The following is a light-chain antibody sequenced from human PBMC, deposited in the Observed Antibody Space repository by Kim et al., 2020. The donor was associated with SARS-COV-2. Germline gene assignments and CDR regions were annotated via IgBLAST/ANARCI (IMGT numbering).Light chain of an antibody. CDR3: AAWDVSLSGPV. CDR1: ISNIGNNY. J-gene: IGLJ3*02. V-gene: IGLV1-47*01. CDR2: RNS. Sequence: GHRVTISSYGIISNIGNNYVDWYQQHPGTAPNLLVYRNSQLPSGVPDRFSGSKSGTSASLSISGLQSEDEADYYCAAWDVSLSGPVFGGGTQLTVL.